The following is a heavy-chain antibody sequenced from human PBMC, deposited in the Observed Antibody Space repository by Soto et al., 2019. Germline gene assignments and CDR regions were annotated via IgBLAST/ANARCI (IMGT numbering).Heavy chain of an antibody. J-gene: IGHJ6*02. D-gene: IGHD4-4*01. CDR1: GGTFSSSA. V-gene: IGHV1-69*12. Sequence: QVQLVQSGAEMKEPGSSVKVSCKTSGGTFSSSAISWLRQAPGQGLEWMGGIIPLFRTPDYAQKFQGRVTIVADESTSTAYMELSSLRSEDTAVYYCARDNDRLQLGGNYCYILDVWGQGTTITVSS. CDR3: ARDNDRLQLGGNYCYILDV. CDR2: IIPLFRTP.